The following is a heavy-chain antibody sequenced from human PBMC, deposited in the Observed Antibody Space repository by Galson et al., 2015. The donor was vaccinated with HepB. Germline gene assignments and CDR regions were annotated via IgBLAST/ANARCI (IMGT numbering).Heavy chain of an antibody. CDR2: INAGNGNT. J-gene: IGHJ6*02. CDR1: GYTFTNYA. V-gene: IGHV1-3*01. Sequence: SVKVSCKASGYTFTNYAMHWVRQAPGQRLEWMGWINAGNGNTKYSQKFQGRVTITRDTSASTDYMGLSSLRSEATAVYYCATTYYDSSGYHHGYYYGMDAWGHGSTVTVSS. D-gene: IGHD3-22*01. CDR3: ATTYYDSSGYHHGYYYGMDA.